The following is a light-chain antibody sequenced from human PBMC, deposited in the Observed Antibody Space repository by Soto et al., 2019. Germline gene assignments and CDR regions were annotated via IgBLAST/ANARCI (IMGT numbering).Light chain of an antibody. V-gene: IGKV1-33*01. CDR2: DAS. CDR3: QQYDNFPWT. J-gene: IGKJ1*01. CDR1: QDINVY. Sequence: DIQMTQSPSSLSASVGDRVTITCRASQDINVYLNWYQQKPGKDPKLLIYDASNLETGVPSRFSGSGSGTDFTFTISSLQPEDIATYYCQQYDNFPWTFGQGTKVEIK.